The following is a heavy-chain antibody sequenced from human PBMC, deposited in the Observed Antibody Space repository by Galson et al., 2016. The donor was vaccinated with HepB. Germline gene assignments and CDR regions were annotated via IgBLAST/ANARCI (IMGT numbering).Heavy chain of an antibody. D-gene: IGHD4-17*01. Sequence: SETLSLTCTVSGGSISSGTYSWGWIRQPPGKGLEWIGSIYYSGSTYYNPSLKSRVTISVDTSKNQFSLKLSSVTAADTAVYYCARQWDYGDSYYFDYWGQGTLVTVSS. V-gene: IGHV4-39*01. CDR3: ARQWDYGDSYYFDY. CDR2: IYYSGST. J-gene: IGHJ4*02. CDR1: GGSISSGTYS.